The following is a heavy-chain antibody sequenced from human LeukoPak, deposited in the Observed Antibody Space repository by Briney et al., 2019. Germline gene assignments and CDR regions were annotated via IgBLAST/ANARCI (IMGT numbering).Heavy chain of an antibody. CDR3: ARHLSGVTGYTYGRGIDY. CDR2: IKQDGSEK. D-gene: IGHD5-18*01. J-gene: IGHJ4*02. Sequence: GGSLRLSCAASGFTFSSYWMSWVRQAPGKGLEWVANIKQDGSEKYYVDSVKGRFTISRDNAKTSLYLHMNSLRAEDTAVYYCARHLSGVTGYTYGRGIDYWGQGTLVTVSS. V-gene: IGHV3-7*01. CDR1: GFTFSSYW.